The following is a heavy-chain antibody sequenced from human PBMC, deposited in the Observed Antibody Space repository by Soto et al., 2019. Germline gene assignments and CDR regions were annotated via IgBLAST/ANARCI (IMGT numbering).Heavy chain of an antibody. CDR2: INAGNGNT. V-gene: IGHV1-3*05. Sequence: QVQLVQSGAEEKKPGASVKVSCKASGYTFTSYAMHWVCQAPGQRHEWMGWINAGNGNTKYSRKFQGRVTITRDTSASTAYMELSSLRSEDTAVYYCARSIVVVTALDYWGQGTLVTVSS. CDR1: GYTFTSYA. J-gene: IGHJ4*02. CDR3: ARSIVVVTALDY. D-gene: IGHD2-21*02.